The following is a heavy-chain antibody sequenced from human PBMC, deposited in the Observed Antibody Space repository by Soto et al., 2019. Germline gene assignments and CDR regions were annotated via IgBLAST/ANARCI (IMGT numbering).Heavy chain of an antibody. CDR2: IYPSGNT. CDR3: AGDEGYYYSGVDV. Sequence: SETLSLTCAVSGGSISSYYWSWIRQTAGKGLEWIGRIYPSGNTNYNPSLKSRVTMSIDTSKNQLSLKLRSVTAADTAVYFCAGDEGYYYSGVDVWGQGTAVTVS. V-gene: IGHV4-4*07. J-gene: IGHJ6*02. CDR1: GGSISSYY.